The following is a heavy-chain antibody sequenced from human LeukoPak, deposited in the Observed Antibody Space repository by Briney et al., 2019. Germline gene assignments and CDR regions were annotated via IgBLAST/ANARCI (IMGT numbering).Heavy chain of an antibody. J-gene: IGHJ4*02. Sequence: GGSLRLSCAASGFTSSSYALSWVRQAPGKGLEWVATVSGSGDRMYHADSVKGRFTISRDNAKNSLYLQMNSLRAEDTAVYYCARKAAAGLSDYFDYWGQGTLVTVSS. D-gene: IGHD6-13*01. CDR1: GFTSSSYA. CDR2: VSGSGDRM. V-gene: IGHV3-23*01. CDR3: ARKAAAGLSDYFDY.